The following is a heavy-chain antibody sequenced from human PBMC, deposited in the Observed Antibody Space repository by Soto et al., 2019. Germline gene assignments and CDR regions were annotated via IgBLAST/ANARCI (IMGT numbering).Heavy chain of an antibody. CDR1: GYIFVNYG. D-gene: IGHD2-15*01. V-gene: IGHV1-18*01. J-gene: IGHJ6*02. CDR3: VMVEKCVTPTPQDV. Sequence: QVQLVQSGDEVKKPGASVKVSCKASGYIFVNYGIAWVRQAPRQGLEWMGWISPYTGNTHSASKVQGRLTMTTDTPTSTAYRDLGSLTSHDPVVYYCVMVEKCVTPTPQDVWGQGTTVTVSS. CDR2: ISPYTGNT.